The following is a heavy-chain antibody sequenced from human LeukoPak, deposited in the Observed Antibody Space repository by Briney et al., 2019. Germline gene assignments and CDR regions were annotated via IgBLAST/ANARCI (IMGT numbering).Heavy chain of an antibody. V-gene: IGHV4-59*01. CDR2: IYYSGST. CDR3: AGGQTGYSSGWYVP. Sequence: PSETLSLTCTVSGGSISSYYWSWIRQPPGKGLEWIGYIYYSGSTNYNPSLKSRVTISVDTSKNQFSLKLSSVTAADTAVYYCAGGQTGYSSGWYVPWGQGTLVTVSS. D-gene: IGHD6-19*01. CDR1: GGSISSYY. J-gene: IGHJ5*02.